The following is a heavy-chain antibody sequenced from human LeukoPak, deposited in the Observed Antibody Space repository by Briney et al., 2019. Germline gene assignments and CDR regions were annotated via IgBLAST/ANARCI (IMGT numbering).Heavy chain of an antibody. CDR3: ARDLEDTSGYQPIYYYFGLDV. V-gene: IGHV3-30*03. D-gene: IGHD3-22*01. J-gene: IGHJ6*02. CDR1: GFTFSTYG. CDR2: ISYDGSNK. Sequence: PGGSLRLSCAASGFTFSTYGMHWVRQAPGKGLEWVAVISYDGSNKYYADSVKGRFTVSRDNAKNTLFLQMHSLKVEDMAVYYRARDLEDTSGYQPIYYYFGLDVWGQGTTVTVSS.